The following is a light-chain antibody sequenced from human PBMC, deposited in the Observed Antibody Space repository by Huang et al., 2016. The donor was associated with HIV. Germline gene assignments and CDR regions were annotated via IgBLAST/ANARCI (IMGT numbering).Light chain of an antibody. CDR3: QQYNNWRLS. CDR2: GSS. CDR1: KSVSSN. J-gene: IGKJ4*01. V-gene: IGKV3-15*01. Sequence: EIVMTQSPAILSASPGERATLSCRANKSVSSNLAWYQQGPGQAPRLLIYGSSTRAPDVPARFSGSGSGTEFTLTISSLQSEDFALYYCQQYNNWRLSFGGGTRVDI.